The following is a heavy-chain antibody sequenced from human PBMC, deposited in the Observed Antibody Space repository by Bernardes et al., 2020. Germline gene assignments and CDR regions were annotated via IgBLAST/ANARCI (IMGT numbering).Heavy chain of an antibody. Sequence: SQTLSLTCAMSGDSVSSNIAAWNWIRQSPSRGLEWLGMTYYRSKRNNDYAVTVKSRITINTDTSKNQFSLQLNSVTPEYTAVYYCARDFIYYDISGYYKPNYYYYGMDVWGQGTTVTVSS. V-gene: IGHV6-1*01. D-gene: IGHD3-22*01. CDR2: TYYRSKRNN. J-gene: IGHJ6*02. CDR1: GDSVSSNIAA. CDR3: ARDFIYYDISGYYKPNYYYYGMDV.